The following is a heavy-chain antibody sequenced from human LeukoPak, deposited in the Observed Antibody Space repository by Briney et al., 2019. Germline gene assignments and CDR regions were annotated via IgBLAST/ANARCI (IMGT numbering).Heavy chain of an antibody. Sequence: GGSLRLSCAASGFTFSSYSMNWVRQAPGKGLEWVSGISWNSGSIGYADSVKGRFTISRDNAKNSLYLQMNSLRAEDTALYYCAKDSDCSSTSCPSIVVVVGAFDIWGQGTMVTVSS. V-gene: IGHV3-9*01. CDR1: GFTFSSYS. CDR3: AKDSDCSSTSCPSIVVVVGAFDI. D-gene: IGHD2-2*01. CDR2: ISWNSGSI. J-gene: IGHJ3*02.